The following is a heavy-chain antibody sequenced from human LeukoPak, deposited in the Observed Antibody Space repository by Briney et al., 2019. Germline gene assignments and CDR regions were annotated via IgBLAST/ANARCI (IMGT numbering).Heavy chain of an antibody. CDR3: ARGGGLDV. J-gene: IGHJ6*02. CDR1: GFTFSSYW. CDR2: INHNGNVN. D-gene: IGHD3-16*01. Sequence: GGSLRLSCAASGFTFSSYWMNWARQAPGKGLEWVASINHNGNVNYYVDSVKGRFTISRDNAKNSLYLQMSNLRAEDTAVHFCARGGGLDVWGQGAMVTVSS. V-gene: IGHV3-7*03.